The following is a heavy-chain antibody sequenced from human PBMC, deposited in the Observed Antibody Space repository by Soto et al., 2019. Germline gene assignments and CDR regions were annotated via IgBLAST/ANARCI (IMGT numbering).Heavy chain of an antibody. J-gene: IGHJ3*02. CDR1: GFTVSSNY. Sequence: EVQLVESGGGLIQPGGSLRLSCGASGFTVSSNYMSWVRQAPGKGLEWVSVIYSGGSTYYADSVKGRFTISRDNSKNTLYLQMNSLRAEDTAVYYCAREYSSGWADAFDIWGQGTIVTVSS. V-gene: IGHV3-53*01. CDR2: IYSGGST. CDR3: AREYSSGWADAFDI. D-gene: IGHD6-19*01.